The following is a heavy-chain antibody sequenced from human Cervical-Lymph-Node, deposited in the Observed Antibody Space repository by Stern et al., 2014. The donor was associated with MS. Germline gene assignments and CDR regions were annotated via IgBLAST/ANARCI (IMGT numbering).Heavy chain of an antibody. CDR2: ISWNSGSF. D-gene: IGHD6-13*01. Sequence: EVQLVESGGGLVQPGTSLRLSCAASGFTFDDYDMPWVRQAPGKGLELVSGISWNSGSFGYADSVRGRFTITRDNAKKALYLQMNSLRPEDTAIYYCASLAASGTSWFDPWGQGTLVTVSS. CDR3: ASLAASGTSWFDP. V-gene: IGHV3-9*01. J-gene: IGHJ5*02. CDR1: GFTFDDYD.